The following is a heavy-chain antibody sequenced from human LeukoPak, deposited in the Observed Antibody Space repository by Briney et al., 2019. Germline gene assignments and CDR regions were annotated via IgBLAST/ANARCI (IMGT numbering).Heavy chain of an antibody. CDR3: ARDAVPSIAARGSWFDP. CDR2: ISYDGSNK. V-gene: IGHV3-30*19. CDR1: GFTFSSYG. D-gene: IGHD6-6*01. Sequence: GGSLRLSCAASGFTFSSYGMHWVRQAPGKGLEWVAVISYDGSNKYYADSVKGRFTISRDNSKNTLYLQMNSLRAEDTAVYYCARDAVPSIAARGSWFDPWGQGTLVTVSS. J-gene: IGHJ5*02.